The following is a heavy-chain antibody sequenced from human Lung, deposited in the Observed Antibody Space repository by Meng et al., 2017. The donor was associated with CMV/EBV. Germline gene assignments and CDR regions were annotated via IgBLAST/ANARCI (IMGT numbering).Heavy chain of an antibody. CDR3: AGPDDMGSSPHDPFDM. V-gene: IGHV4-59*01. CDR1: GASISSNY. Sequence: SCTVSGASISSNYWSWSRRPPGKGLEYIGSISYTGYIEYNPSLKGRVTISLDTSKNHFSLKLTSVTAADTAMYYCAGPDDMGSSPHDPFDMLGQGXMVTVSS. CDR2: ISYTGYI. J-gene: IGHJ3*02. D-gene: IGHD1-1*01.